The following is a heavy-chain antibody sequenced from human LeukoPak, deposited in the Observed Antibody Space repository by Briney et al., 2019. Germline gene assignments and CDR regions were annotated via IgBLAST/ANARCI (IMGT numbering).Heavy chain of an antibody. CDR2: IYYGGST. D-gene: IGHD6-13*01. V-gene: IGHV4-59*12. CDR1: GGSISSYY. J-gene: IGHJ4*02. CDR3: ARLPPYSSSWYFDY. Sequence: SETLSLTCTVSGGSISSYYWSWIRQPPGKGLEWIGYIYYGGSTNYNPSLKSRVTISVDTSKNQFSLKLSSVTAADTAVYYCARLPPYSSSWYFDYWGQGTLVTVSS.